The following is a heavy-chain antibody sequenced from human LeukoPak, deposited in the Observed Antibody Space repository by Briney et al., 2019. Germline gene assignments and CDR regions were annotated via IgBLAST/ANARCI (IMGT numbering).Heavy chain of an antibody. CDR3: ARLGYCDSTSCHDVDV. J-gene: IGHJ6*03. D-gene: IGHD2-2*01. CDR2: ISGSGYDT. V-gene: IGHV3-23*01. Sequence: GGSLRLSCAASGFIFSSYAMRWVRQAPGKGLEWVTGISGSGYDTYYADSVKGRVTISRDNSKNTLYLQMNRLRAEDTAVYYCARLGYCDSTSCHDVDVWGKGTTVTVSS. CDR1: GFIFSSYA.